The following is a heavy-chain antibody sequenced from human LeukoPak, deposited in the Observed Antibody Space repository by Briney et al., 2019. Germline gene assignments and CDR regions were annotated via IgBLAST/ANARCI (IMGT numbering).Heavy chain of an antibody. CDR2: IYHSGST. CDR1: GGSISSGGYY. Sequence: SETLSLTCTVSGGSISSGGYYWSWIRQPPGKGLEWIGYIYHSGSTYYNPSLKSRVTISVDRSKNQFSLKLSSVTAADTAVYYCARVKYSSSSGLWFDYWGQGTLVTVSS. CDR3: ARVKYSSSSGLWFDY. V-gene: IGHV4-30-2*01. J-gene: IGHJ4*02. D-gene: IGHD6-6*01.